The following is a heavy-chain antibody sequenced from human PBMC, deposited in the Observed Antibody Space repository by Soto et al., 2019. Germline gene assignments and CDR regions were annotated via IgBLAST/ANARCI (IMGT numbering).Heavy chain of an antibody. CDR1: GFSLSTSGVA. CDR2: IYWDDDK. Sequence: SGPTLVNPTQTLTLTCTISGFSLSTSGVAVGWIRQPPGKALKWLALIYWDDDKRYSPSLRSRLTITKDTSKNQVVLTMTNMDPVDTATYYCIQSRCGGDCLQSYASYYYYGMDVWGQGTTVTVSS. CDR3: IQSRCGGDCLQSYASYYYYGMDV. D-gene: IGHD2-21*02. V-gene: IGHV2-5*02. J-gene: IGHJ6*02.